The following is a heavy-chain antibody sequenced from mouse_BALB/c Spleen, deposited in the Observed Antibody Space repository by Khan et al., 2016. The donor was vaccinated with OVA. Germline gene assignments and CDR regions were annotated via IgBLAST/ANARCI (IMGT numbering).Heavy chain of an antibody. Sequence: QVQLQQPGAELVKAGASVKMSCKASGYTFTSYWMHWVKQRLGQGLEWFAETNPTNGRTYYNEKFKSKATLTVDKSSSTAYMLLSGPTFEDSAVYYCARIKKIVATYFDYRGQGNTLTVSS. CDR2: TNPTNGRT. V-gene: IGHV1S81*02. CDR1: GYTFTSYW. J-gene: IGHJ2*01. D-gene: IGHD1-1*01. CDR3: ARIKKIVATYFDY.